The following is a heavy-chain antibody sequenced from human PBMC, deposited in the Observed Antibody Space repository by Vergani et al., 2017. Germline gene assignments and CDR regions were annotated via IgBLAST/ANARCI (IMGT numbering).Heavy chain of an antibody. V-gene: IGHV3-23*01. J-gene: IGHJ6*02. D-gene: IGHD1-26*01. CDR2: ISGPGLST. CDR3: AKKGGSLYYYGVDV. Sequence: EVHLLESGGGLVQSGGSLRLSCAASGFTFSNSAVSWVRQAPGRGLAWVSSISGPGLSTYYADSVKGRFPISRDNSKDTLFLQMNGLRPEDTGTYFCAKKGGSLYYYGVDVGGQGTTITVSS. CDR1: GFTFSNSA.